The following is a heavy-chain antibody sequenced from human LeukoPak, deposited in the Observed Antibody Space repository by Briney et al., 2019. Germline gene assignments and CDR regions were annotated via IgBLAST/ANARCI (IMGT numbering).Heavy chain of an antibody. D-gene: IGHD4-23*01. J-gene: IGHJ4*02. CDR1: GFTFGSYE. CDR2: ISSSGSTI. Sequence: GGSLRLSCAASGFTFGSYEMNWVRQAPGKGLEWVSYISSSGSTIYYADSVKGRFTISRDNAKNSLYLQMNSLRAEDTAVYYCARDFYYGGAFDYWGQGTLVTVSS. V-gene: IGHV3-48*03. CDR3: ARDFYYGGAFDY.